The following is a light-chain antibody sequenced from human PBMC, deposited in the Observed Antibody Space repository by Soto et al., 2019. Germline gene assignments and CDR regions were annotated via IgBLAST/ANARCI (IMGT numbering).Light chain of an antibody. Sequence: QSALTQPASVSGSPGQSITISCTGTSSDVGTYNYVSWYQQHPGKAPKLMIYGVSNRPSGVPDRFSGSKSGTSASLAITGLQAEDEADYYCQSYDSSLSGWVFGGGTKLTVL. J-gene: IGLJ3*02. CDR2: GVS. CDR1: SSDVGTYNY. V-gene: IGLV2-14*01. CDR3: QSYDSSLSGWV.